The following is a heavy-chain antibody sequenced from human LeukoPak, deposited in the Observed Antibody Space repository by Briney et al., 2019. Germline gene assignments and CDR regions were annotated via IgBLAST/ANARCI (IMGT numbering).Heavy chain of an antibody. CDR2: ISSSSSYI. CDR3: ARGRFGESYFDY. J-gene: IGHJ4*02. Sequence: GGSLRLSCAASGFTFSSHSMNWVRQAPGKGLDWVSSISSSSSYIYYADSVKGRFTISRDNAKNSLYLQMNSLRAEDTAVYYCARGRFGESYFDYWGQGTLVTVSS. V-gene: IGHV3-21*01. D-gene: IGHD3-10*01. CDR1: GFTFSSHS.